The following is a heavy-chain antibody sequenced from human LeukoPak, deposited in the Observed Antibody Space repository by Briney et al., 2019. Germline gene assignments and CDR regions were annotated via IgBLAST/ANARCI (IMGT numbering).Heavy chain of an antibody. V-gene: IGHV3-33*01. CDR2: IWYDGSNK. Sequence: GRSLRLSCAASGFTFSSYGMHWVRQAPGKGLEWVAVIWYDGSNKYYAASVKGRFTISRDNSKNTLYLQMNSLRAEDTAVYYCARDGRRGYCSGGSCYYDYYYYRMDVWGQGTTVTVSS. J-gene: IGHJ6*02. CDR1: GFTFSSYG. CDR3: ARDGRRGYCSGGSCYYDYYYYRMDV. D-gene: IGHD2-15*01.